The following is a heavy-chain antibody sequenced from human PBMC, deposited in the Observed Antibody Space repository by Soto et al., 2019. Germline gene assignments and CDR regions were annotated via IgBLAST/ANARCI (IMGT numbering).Heavy chain of an antibody. Sequence: PGESLKISCKASGYSFSSYWIGWVRQMPGKGLEWMGIIYPGDSDTKYSPSLQGQVTISADTSISTAYLQWTSLKASDTAMYYCARTSAAGKNYYAMDVWGQGTTVTVSS. CDR2: IYPGDSDT. J-gene: IGHJ6*02. D-gene: IGHD6-13*01. CDR3: ARTSAAGKNYYAMDV. CDR1: GYSFSSYW. V-gene: IGHV5-51*01.